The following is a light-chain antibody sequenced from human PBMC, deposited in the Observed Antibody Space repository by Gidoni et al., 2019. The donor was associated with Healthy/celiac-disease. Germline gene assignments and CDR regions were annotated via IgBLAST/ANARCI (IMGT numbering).Light chain of an antibody. CDR1: SSNIGAGYD. CDR2: GNS. Sequence: QSVLTQPPSVSGAPGQRGTISCTGGSSNIGAGYDLHWYQQLPVTPPKLLIYGNSNRPSGVPDRFSGSKSGTSASLAITGLQADDEADYYCQSYDSSLSGKVFGGGTKLTVL. V-gene: IGLV1-40*01. CDR3: QSYDSSLSGKV. J-gene: IGLJ2*01.